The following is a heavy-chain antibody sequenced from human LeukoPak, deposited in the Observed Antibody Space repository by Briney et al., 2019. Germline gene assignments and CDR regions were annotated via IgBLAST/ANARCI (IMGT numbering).Heavy chain of an antibody. D-gene: IGHD3-22*01. CDR3: ARDFHYYDSSGYYEKWFDP. CDR2: ISSSSSTI. J-gene: IGHJ5*02. CDR1: GFIFSSYD. Sequence: GGSLRLSCAASGFIFSSYDMNWVRQAPGKGLEWLSYISSSSSTIYYADSVKGRFTISRDNAENSLYLQMNSLRAEDTAVYYCARDFHYYDSSGYYEKWFDPWGQGTLVTVSS. V-gene: IGHV3-48*03.